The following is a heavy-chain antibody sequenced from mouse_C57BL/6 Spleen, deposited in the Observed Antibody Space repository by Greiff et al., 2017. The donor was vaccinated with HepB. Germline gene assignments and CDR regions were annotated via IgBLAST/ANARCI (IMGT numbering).Heavy chain of an antibody. V-gene: IGHV1-80*01. CDR2: IYPGDGDT. CDR3: ARHYGSLYAMDY. D-gene: IGHD1-1*01. Sequence: QVQLQQSGAELVKPGASVKISCKASGYAFSSYWMNWVKQRPGKGLEWIGQIYPGDGDTNYNGKFKGKATLTADKSSSTAYMQLSSLTSEDSAVYFCARHYGSLYAMDYWGQGTSVTVSS. CDR1: GYAFSSYW. J-gene: IGHJ4*01.